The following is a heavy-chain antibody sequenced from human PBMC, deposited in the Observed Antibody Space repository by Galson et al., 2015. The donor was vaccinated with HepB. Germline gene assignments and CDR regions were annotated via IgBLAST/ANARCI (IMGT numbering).Heavy chain of an antibody. Sequence: ETLSLTCTVSGDSISSYYWSWIRQPPGKGLEWIGYIYYSGSTNYNPSLKSRVTISIYTSKNQFSLKLTSVTAADTAVYYCARGGYTYDYYFDYWGQGTLVTVSS. CDR1: GDSISSYY. D-gene: IGHD5-18*01. J-gene: IGHJ4*02. V-gene: IGHV4-59*01. CDR3: ARGGYTYDYYFDY. CDR2: IYYSGST.